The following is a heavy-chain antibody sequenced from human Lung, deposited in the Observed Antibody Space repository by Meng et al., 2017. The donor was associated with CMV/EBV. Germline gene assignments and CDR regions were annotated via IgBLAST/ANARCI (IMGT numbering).Heavy chain of an antibody. J-gene: IGHJ3*02. Sequence: GGSLRLXCAASGFTFSSYAMSWVRQAPGKGLEWVSAISGSGGSTYYADSVKGRFTISRDNSKNTLYLQMDSLRAEDTAVYYCAKGEDYYGSGSPWDAFDIXGQGXMVTVSS. D-gene: IGHD3-10*01. V-gene: IGHV3-23*01. CDR1: GFTFSSYA. CDR2: ISGSGGST. CDR3: AKGEDYYGSGSPWDAFDI.